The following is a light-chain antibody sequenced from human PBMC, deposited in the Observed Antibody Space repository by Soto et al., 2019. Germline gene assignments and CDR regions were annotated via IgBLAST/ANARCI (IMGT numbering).Light chain of an antibody. CDR2: KAS. J-gene: IGKJ1*01. CDR1: QSISVW. CDR3: QQYGSSSRT. V-gene: IGKV1-5*03. Sequence: DIQMTQSPSTLSASVGDRVTISCGASQSISVWLAWYQQKAGKAPNLLIYKASRLESGVPSRFSGSGSATEFTLSISSLQPDDFATYYCQQYGSSSRTFGQGTKVDIK.